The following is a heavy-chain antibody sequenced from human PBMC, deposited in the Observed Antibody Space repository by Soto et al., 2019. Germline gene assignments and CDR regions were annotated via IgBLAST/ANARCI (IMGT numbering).Heavy chain of an antibody. V-gene: IGHV3-30*18. CDR2: ISYDGSNK. CDR1: GFTFSSYG. D-gene: IGHD2-15*01. CDR3: AKDPGRLLLVGWFDP. J-gene: IGHJ5*02. Sequence: GGSLRLSCAASGFTFSSYGMHWVRQAPGKGLEWVAVISYDGSNKYYADSVKGRFTISRDNSKNTLYLQMNSLRAEDTAVYYCAKDPGRLLLVGWFDPWGQGTLVTVSS.